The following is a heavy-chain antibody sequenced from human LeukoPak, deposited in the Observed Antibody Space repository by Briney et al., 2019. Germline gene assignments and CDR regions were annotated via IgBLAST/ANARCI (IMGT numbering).Heavy chain of an antibody. J-gene: IGHJ5*02. Sequence: GGSLRLSCAASGFTFSSNWMHWVRQAPGEGLVWVSRINSDGSTTSYADSVRGRFTISRDNAKNTVYLQMNSLSVEDTAIYYCATAGTGSWNWVDPWGQGTLVTVSS. V-gene: IGHV3-74*01. CDR2: INSDGSTT. D-gene: IGHD6-6*01. CDR3: ATAGTGSWNWVDP. CDR1: GFTFSSNW.